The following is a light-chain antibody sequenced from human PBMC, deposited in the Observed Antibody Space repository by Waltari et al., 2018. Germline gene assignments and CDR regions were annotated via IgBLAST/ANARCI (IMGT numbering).Light chain of an antibody. V-gene: IGKV3-20*01. CDR1: QIVSRS. CDR2: AAS. CDR3: QHYVRLPAT. Sequence: SCRASQIVSRSLAWYQQKPGQAPRLLIYAASSRATGIPGRVSGSGSGTDFSLTISRLEPEDFAVYYCQHYVRLPATFGQGTKVEI. J-gene: IGKJ1*01.